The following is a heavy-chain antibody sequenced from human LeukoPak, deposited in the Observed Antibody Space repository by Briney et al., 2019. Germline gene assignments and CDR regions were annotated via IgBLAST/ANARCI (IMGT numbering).Heavy chain of an antibody. J-gene: IGHJ4*02. CDR2: IYYSGST. Sequence: SQTLSLTXTVSGGSISSGDYYWSWIRQPPGKGLEWIGYIYYSGSTYYNPSLKSRVTISVDTSKNQFSLKLSSVTAADTAVYYCARYCSSTSCYTGSFDYWGQGTLVTVSS. V-gene: IGHV4-30-4*08. D-gene: IGHD2-2*02. CDR3: ARYCSSTSCYTGSFDY. CDR1: GGSISSGDYY.